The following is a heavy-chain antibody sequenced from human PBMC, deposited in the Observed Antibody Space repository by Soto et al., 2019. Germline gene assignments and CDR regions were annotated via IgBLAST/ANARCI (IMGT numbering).Heavy chain of an antibody. J-gene: IGHJ5*02. CDR3: ESGANGIDRIDH. CDR2: ISSSSDFI. V-gene: IGHV3-48*03. D-gene: IGHD3-10*01. CDR1: GFTFRSYE. Sequence: GGSLRLSCEVSGFTFRSYEMHWVRQAPGKGLEWLSYISSSSDFIYYSESVKGRFTISRDNANNSLYLQMNSLRAADTAIYYCESGANGIDRIDHWGQGAPVTVSS.